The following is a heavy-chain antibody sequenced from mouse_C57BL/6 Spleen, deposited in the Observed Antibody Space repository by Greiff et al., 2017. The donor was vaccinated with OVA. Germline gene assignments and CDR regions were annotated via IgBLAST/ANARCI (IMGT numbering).Heavy chain of an antibody. D-gene: IGHD1-1*01. V-gene: IGHV1-55*01. Sequence: QVQLKQPGAELVKPGASVKMSCKASGYTFTSYWITWVKQRPGQGLEWIGDIYPGSGSTNYNEKFKSKATLTVDTSSSTAYMQLSSLTSEDSAVYYCAREGAFITTVVATPYVDYWGQGTTLTVSS. CDR1: GYTFTSYW. CDR3: AREGAFITTVVATPYVDY. CDR2: IYPGSGST. J-gene: IGHJ2*01.